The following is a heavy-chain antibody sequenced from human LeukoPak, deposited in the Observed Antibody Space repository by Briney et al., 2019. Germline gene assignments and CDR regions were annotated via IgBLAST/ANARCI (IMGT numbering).Heavy chain of an antibody. J-gene: IGHJ4*02. CDR2: ISGSGGST. V-gene: IGHV3-23*01. CDR1: GFTFSSYG. CDR3: AKGGYCSGGSCYFHFDY. D-gene: IGHD2-15*01. Sequence: GGSLRLSCAASGFTFSSYGMSWVRQAPGKGLEWVSAISGSGGSTYYADSVKGRFTISRDNSKNTLYLQMNSLRAEDTAVYYCAKGGYCSGGSCYFHFDYWGQGTLVTVSS.